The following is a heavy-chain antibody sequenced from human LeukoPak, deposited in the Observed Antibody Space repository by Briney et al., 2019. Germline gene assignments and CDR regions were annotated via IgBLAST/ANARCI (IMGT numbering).Heavy chain of an antibody. Sequence: GASVKVSCKASGHTFTSHVINWVRQATGLGLEWLGWMSPKSGNTGYAQKFQGRVTTTRDTSISTAYMELSSLRFDDTAVYFCTREKDCADGICYEDWGQGTLVTVSS. CDR1: GHTFTSHV. CDR2: MSPKSGNT. V-gene: IGHV1-8*01. J-gene: IGHJ4*02. CDR3: TREKDCADGICYED. D-gene: IGHD2-8*01.